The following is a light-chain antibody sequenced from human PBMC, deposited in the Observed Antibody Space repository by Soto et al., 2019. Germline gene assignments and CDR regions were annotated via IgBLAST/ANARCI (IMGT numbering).Light chain of an antibody. J-gene: IGKJ2*01. V-gene: IGKV3-15*01. CDR2: GAS. CDR1: QSVSSN. CDR3: LQFDNSPLYT. Sequence: EIVMTQSPATLSVSPGERATLSCRASQSVSSNLAWYQQKPGQAPRLLIYGASTRATGIPARFSGSGSGTEFTLTISSLQSEDFAVYYCLQFDNSPLYTFGQGTKVDIK.